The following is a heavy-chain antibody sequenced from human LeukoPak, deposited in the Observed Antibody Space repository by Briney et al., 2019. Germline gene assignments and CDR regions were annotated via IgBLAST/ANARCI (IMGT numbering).Heavy chain of an antibody. V-gene: IGHV3-30*18. CDR1: GFTFSSYG. CDR2: ISSDGSNK. D-gene: IGHD3/OR15-3a*01. J-gene: IGHJ5*02. CDR3: AKDEDGWTT. Sequence: GRSLRLSCAASGFTFSSYGMHWVRQAPGKGLGWVAVISSDGSNKYFADAVKGRFTISRDNSKNTLYLQMNSLRPEDTAVYYCAKDEDGWTTWGQGILVTVSS.